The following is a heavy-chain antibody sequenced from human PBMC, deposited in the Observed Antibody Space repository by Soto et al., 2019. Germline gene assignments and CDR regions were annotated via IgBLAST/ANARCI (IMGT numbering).Heavy chain of an antibody. CDR2: INHSGSS. D-gene: IGHD3-16*01. J-gene: IGHJ6*03. CDR3: ARDMRPTGFRAVYYMDV. CDR1: GGSFSGNY. Sequence: PSETLSLTCAVYGGSFSGNYWTWIRQPPGKGLEWIAEINHSGSSNYNPSLKSRVTISVDTSKNQFSLKLSSVTAADTAVYYCARDMRPTGFRAVYYMDVWGKGTTVTVSS. V-gene: IGHV4-34*09.